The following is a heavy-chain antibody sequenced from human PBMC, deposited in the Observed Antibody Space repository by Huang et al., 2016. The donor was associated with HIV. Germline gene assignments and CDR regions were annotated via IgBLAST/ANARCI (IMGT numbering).Heavy chain of an antibody. CDR1: GGTFSRHV. J-gene: IGHJ6*03. Sequence: QVQLVQSGAEVKKPGSSVNVSCKASGGTFSRHVINWVRQAPGQGLEWMGVIIPISGRSDYAQKFEGRVAMTADESTRTVYMELKRLTYDDTAVYYCAKVGSGSSYFYYYMDVWGKGTSVTVSS. D-gene: IGHD1-26*01. CDR2: IIPISGRS. CDR3: AKVGSGSSYFYYYMDV. V-gene: IGHV1-69*13.